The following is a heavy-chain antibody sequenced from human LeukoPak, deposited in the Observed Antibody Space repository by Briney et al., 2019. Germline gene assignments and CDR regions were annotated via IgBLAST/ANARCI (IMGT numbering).Heavy chain of an antibody. J-gene: IGHJ6*03. D-gene: IGHD5-18*01. CDR1: GFTFSSYG. Sequence: GGSLRLSCAASGFTFSSYGMSWVRQAPGKGLEWVSVIYSGGGTYYADSVKGRFTISRDNSKNTLYLQMNSLRAEDTAVYYCAKVGYSYGFYYYMDVWGKGTTVTVSS. CDR3: AKVGYSYGFYYYMDV. CDR2: IYSGGGT. V-gene: IGHV3-23*01.